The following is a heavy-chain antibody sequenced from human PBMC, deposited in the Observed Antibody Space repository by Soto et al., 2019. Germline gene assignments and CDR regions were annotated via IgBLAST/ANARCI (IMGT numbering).Heavy chain of an antibody. CDR1: GFTVSSNY. D-gene: IGHD4-17*01. CDR3: ARETGGEGTVWFDP. Sequence: GGSLRLSCAASGFTVSSNYMRRVSQAQGKGLEWVSVIESGGSTYYADSVKGRFTISRHNSKNTLYLQMNSLRAEDTAVYYCARETGGEGTVWFDPWGQGTLVTVSS. CDR2: IESGGST. J-gene: IGHJ5*02. V-gene: IGHV3-53*04.